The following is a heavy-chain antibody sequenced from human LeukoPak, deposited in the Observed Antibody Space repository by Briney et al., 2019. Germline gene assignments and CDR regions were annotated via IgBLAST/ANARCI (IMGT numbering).Heavy chain of an antibody. CDR2: ISYDGGYK. J-gene: IGHJ3*02. Sequence: GGSLRLSCAASGLTFSTYGMYWVRLAPGKGLELVAIISYDGGYKYHGDSVKGRFTISRDNSKNTLYLQMNSLRAEDTAVYYCASATVTANAFDIWGQGTKVTVSS. CDR3: ASATVTANAFDI. CDR1: GLTFSTYG. V-gene: IGHV3-30*03. D-gene: IGHD4-17*01.